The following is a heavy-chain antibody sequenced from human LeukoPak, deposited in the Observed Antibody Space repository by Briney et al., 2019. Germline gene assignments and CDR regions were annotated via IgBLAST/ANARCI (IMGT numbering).Heavy chain of an antibody. V-gene: IGHV3-30*02. CDR3: AKDRYCTNGVCYRFDY. CDR1: GFTFSSYG. D-gene: IGHD2-8*01. Sequence: GGSLRLSCAASGFTFSSYGMHWVRQAPGKGLEWVAFIRYDGSNKYYADSVKGRFIISRDNSKNTLYLQMNSLRAEDTAVYYCAKDRYCTNGVCYRFDYWGQGTLVTVSS. CDR2: IRYDGSNK. J-gene: IGHJ4*02.